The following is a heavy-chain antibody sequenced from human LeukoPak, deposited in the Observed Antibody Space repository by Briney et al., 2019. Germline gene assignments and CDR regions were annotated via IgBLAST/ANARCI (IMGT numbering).Heavy chain of an antibody. Sequence: GESLKISCKGFGYTFTSYWIGWVRQMPGKGLEWMGTIYPGDSDTRYSPSFQGQVTISADKSISTAYLQWSSLKASDTAMYYCARRSSGWHDAFDIWGQGTMVTVSS. CDR2: IYPGDSDT. V-gene: IGHV5-51*01. D-gene: IGHD6-19*01. J-gene: IGHJ3*02. CDR3: ARRSSGWHDAFDI. CDR1: GYTFTSYW.